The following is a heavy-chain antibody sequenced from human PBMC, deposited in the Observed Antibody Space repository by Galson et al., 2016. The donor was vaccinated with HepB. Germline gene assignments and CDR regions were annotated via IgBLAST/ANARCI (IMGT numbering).Heavy chain of an antibody. D-gene: IGHD3-22*01. V-gene: IGHV3-48*02. J-gene: IGHJ1*01. Sequence: SLRLSCAASGFTFSSYSMSWVRQAPGKGLEWVSYISSSSYTTHYADSVKGRFIISRDNAKNSLYLQMDSLRDEDTAMYYCARPYNYETSGFHQDFLHWGQGTLVTASS. CDR3: ARPYNYETSGFHQDFLH. CDR2: ISSSSYTT. CDR1: GFTFSSYS.